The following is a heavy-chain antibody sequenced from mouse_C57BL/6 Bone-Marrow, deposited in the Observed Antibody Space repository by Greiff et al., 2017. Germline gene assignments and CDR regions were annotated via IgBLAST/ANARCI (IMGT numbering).Heavy chain of an antibody. Sequence: QVQPTQSGPELVKPGASVKLSCKASGYTFTSYDLNWVKQRPGQGLEWIGWIYPRDVSTKYNEKFKGKATLTVDTSSSTAYMELHSLTSEDSAVYFCARLEFDGSSGDWYFDVWGTGTTVTVSS. CDR3: ARLEFDGSSGDWYFDV. J-gene: IGHJ1*03. CDR1: GYTFTSYD. CDR2: IYPRDVST. V-gene: IGHV1-85*01. D-gene: IGHD1-1*01.